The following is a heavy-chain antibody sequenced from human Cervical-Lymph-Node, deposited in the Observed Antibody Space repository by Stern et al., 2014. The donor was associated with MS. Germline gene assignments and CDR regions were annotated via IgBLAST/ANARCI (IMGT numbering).Heavy chain of an antibody. CDR1: GASVDIGGYY. CDR2: IQNSGHT. Sequence: VQLVESGPRLLRPSQTLYLMCTVSGASVDIGGYYWTWIRQYPGKDLEWIGYIQNSGHTFYNPSLKSRVTISVDASENQFSLRLSSVTAADTAVYYCARATIFGVVRGYFDHWGQGAQVIVSS. J-gene: IGHJ4*02. CDR3: ARATIFGVVRGYFDH. V-gene: IGHV4-31*03. D-gene: IGHD3-3*01.